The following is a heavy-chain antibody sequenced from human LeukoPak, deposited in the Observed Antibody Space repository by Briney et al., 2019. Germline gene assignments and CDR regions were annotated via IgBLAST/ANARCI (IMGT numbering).Heavy chain of an antibody. J-gene: IGHJ4*02. Sequence: SETLSLTCTVSGGSISSSSYYWGWIRQPPGKGLEWIGYIYYSGSTNYNPSLKSRVTISVDTSKNQFSLKLSSVTAADTAVYYCARETYYYGSGSYSDSVLWGQGTLVTVSS. CDR1: GGSISSSSYY. V-gene: IGHV4-61*01. D-gene: IGHD3-10*01. CDR2: IYYSGST. CDR3: ARETYYYGSGSYSDSVL.